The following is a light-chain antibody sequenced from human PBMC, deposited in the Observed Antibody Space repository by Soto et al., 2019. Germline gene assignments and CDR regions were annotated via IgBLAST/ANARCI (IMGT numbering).Light chain of an antibody. CDR3: QQRSNWPPLLT. CDR1: QSVSSSY. V-gene: IGKV3D-20*02. CDR2: GVY. Sequence: EIVLTQSPGTLSLSPGERATLSCRASQSVSSSYLAWYQQKPGQPPRLLMYGVYTRAPGTPARFSGSGSGTDFTLTISSLEPEDFAVYYCQQRSNWPPLLTFGGGTKVDIK. J-gene: IGKJ4*01.